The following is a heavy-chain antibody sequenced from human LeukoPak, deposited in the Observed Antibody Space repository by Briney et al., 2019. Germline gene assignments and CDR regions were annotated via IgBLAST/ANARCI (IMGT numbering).Heavy chain of an antibody. J-gene: IGHJ6*02. V-gene: IGHV1-3*01. D-gene: IGHD3-10*01. Sequence: ASVKVSCKASGYTFTYRYLHWVRQAPGQRLEWMGWINAGNGNTKYSQKFQGRVTITRDTSASTAYMELSSLRSEDTAVYYCARDPVLLWFGELGTLDVWGQGTTVTVSS. CDR3: ARDPVLLWFGELGTLDV. CDR2: INAGNGNT. CDR1: GYTFTYRY.